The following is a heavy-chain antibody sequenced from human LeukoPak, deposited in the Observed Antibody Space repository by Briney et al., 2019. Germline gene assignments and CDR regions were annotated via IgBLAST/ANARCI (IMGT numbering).Heavy chain of an antibody. CDR3: ARASIAIFRGGGMDV. J-gene: IGHJ6*02. D-gene: IGHD3-9*01. CDR2: IGTGGDK. V-gene: IGHV3-13*01. CDR1: GFTFSNYD. Sequence: GGSLRLSCAASGFTFSNYDMHWVRQSTGKGLEWVSGIGTGGDKFYSGSVKGRFAISRENGKNSLYLQMNSLRAGDTAVYYCARASIAIFRGGGMDVWGQGTTVIVSS.